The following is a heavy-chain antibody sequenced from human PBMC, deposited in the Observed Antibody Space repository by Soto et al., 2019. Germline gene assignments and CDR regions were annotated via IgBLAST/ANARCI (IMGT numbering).Heavy chain of an antibody. Sequence: EVQLVESGGGLVKPGGSLRLSCAASGFTFSSYSMNWVRQAPGXXXEWVXSISSSSSYIYYADSVKGRFTISRDNAKXXXXXXXXXXXXXXXXXXXXXXXXXXYXPXXXXXXXVWGQGTTVTVSS. CDR1: GFTFSSYS. V-gene: IGHV3-21*01. J-gene: IGHJ6*02. CDR2: ISSSSSYI. D-gene: IGHD3-22*01. CDR3: XXXXXXYXPXXXXXXXV.